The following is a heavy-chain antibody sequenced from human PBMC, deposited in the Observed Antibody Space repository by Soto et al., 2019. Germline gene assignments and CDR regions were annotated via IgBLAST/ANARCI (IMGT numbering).Heavy chain of an antibody. CDR1: GFTVSVSW. CDR3: ARDAYSTKAPFAF. V-gene: IGHV3-7*05. CDR2: IKQDGREK. D-gene: IGHD2-15*01. Sequence: EVQLVESGGGLVQPGGSLRLSCAASGFTVSVSWMSWVRQVPGKGLEWVANIKQDGREKYYVDSVKGRFTISRDNAKHSLYLQMNSLRAEATAVYYCARDAYSTKAPFAFWWQGTLVTFYS. J-gene: IGHJ4*02.